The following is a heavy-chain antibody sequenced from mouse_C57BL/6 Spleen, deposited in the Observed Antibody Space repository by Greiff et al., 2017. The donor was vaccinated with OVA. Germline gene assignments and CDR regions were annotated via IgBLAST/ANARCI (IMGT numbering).Heavy chain of an antibody. D-gene: IGHD3-3*01. CDR1: GYTFTSYG. V-gene: IGHV1-81*01. Sequence: QVQLQQSGAELARPGASVKLSCKASGYTFTSYGISWVKQRTGPGLEWIGEIYPRSGNTYYNEKFKGKATLTADKSSSTAYMELRSLTSEDSAVYFCARSLLGGAMDYWGQGTSVTVSS. CDR3: ARSLLGGAMDY. J-gene: IGHJ4*01. CDR2: IYPRSGNT.